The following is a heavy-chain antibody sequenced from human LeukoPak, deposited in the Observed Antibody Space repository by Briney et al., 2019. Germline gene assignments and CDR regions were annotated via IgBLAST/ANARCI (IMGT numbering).Heavy chain of an antibody. V-gene: IGHV4-61*02. D-gene: IGHD1-20*01. J-gene: IGHJ3*02. Sequence: SQTLSLTCTVSGGSISSGSYYWSWIRQPAGKGLEWIGRIYTSGSTNYNPSLKSRVTISVDTSKNQFSLKLSSVTAADTAVYYCARAWYIWNDGLFDIWGQGTMVTVSS. CDR3: ARAWYIWNDGLFDI. CDR2: IYTSGST. CDR1: GGSISSGSYY.